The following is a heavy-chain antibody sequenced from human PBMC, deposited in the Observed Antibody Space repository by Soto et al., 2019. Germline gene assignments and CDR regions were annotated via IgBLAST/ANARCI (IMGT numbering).Heavy chain of an antibody. CDR2: ISAHNGDT. Sequence: ASVKVSCKASGYSFATYGFSWVRQAPWQGLECLGWISAHNGDTHYSQKFQGRVTLTTDTSTNTGYMELRSLTSDDTAVYFCASEPIYYNYGRVYYPLDHWGQGTLVTVSS. CDR1: GYSFATYG. D-gene: IGHD3-22*01. J-gene: IGHJ4*02. CDR3: ASEPIYYNYGRVYYPLDH. V-gene: IGHV1-18*04.